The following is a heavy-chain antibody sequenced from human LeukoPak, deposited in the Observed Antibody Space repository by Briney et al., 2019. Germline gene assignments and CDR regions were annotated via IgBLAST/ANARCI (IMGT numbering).Heavy chain of an antibody. D-gene: IGHD3-16*02. J-gene: IGHJ3*01. CDR3: AKDFFRWAFDV. Sequence: HPGGSLRLSCAASGFTFSTNAMAWVRQAPGKGLEWVSAIGGSDDKTDYADSVKGRFAISRDKSKNTLYLQMYSLRAEDTAIYYCAKDFFRWAFDVWGQGTMVTVSS. CDR2: IGGSDDKT. V-gene: IGHV3-23*01. CDR1: GFTFSTNA.